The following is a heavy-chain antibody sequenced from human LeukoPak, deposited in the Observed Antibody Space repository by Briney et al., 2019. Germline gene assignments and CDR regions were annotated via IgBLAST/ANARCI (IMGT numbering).Heavy chain of an antibody. CDR2: IIPIFGTA. CDR1: GGTFSSYA. D-gene: IGHD3-3*01. J-gene: IGHJ4*02. V-gene: IGHV1-69*05. Sequence: ASVKVSCKASGGTFSSYAISWVRQAPGQGLEWMGGIIPIFGTANYAQKFQGRVTITTDESTSTAYMELSSLRSEDTAVYYCATVLGVVDFDYWGQGTLVTVSS. CDR3: ATVLGVVDFDY.